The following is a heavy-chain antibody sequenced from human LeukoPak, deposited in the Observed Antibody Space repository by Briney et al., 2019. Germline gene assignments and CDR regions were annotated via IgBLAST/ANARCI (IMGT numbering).Heavy chain of an antibody. CDR3: ARVQEWELRPGYFDY. J-gene: IGHJ4*02. D-gene: IGHD1-26*01. Sequence: GASVKVSCKASGGTSSRYAMNWVRQAPGQGLEWMGGIIPFFGSANYAQKFRGRLTITTDESTFTSYMELSSLRYEDTAVYYCARVQEWELRPGYFDYWGQGTLVTVSS. V-gene: IGHV1-69*05. CDR1: GGTSSRYA. CDR2: IIPFFGSA.